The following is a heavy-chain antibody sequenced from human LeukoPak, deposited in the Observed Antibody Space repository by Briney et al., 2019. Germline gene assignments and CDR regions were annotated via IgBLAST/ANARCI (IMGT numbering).Heavy chain of an antibody. CDR1: GFTFSSYW. CDR2: IKQDGSEE. D-gene: IGHD3-22*01. J-gene: IGHJ3*02. V-gene: IGHV3-7*01. CDR3: ARDLYTMIVVGRGAFDI. Sequence: GGSLRLSCAASGFTFSSYWMSWVRQAPGKGLEWVANIKQDGSEEYYVDSVKGRFTISRDNAKNSLYLQMNSLRAEDTAVYYCARDLYTMIVVGRGAFDIWGQGTMVTVSS.